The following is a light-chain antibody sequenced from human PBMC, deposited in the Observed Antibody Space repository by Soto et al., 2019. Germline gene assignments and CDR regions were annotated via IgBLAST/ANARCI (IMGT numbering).Light chain of an antibody. Sequence: QSALTQPPSVSAAPGQKVTISCSGIYSNIGNGYVSLYQQFPGTAPKLLIYDNDKRPSGIPDRFSGSKSGTSATLGITGLQTGDEAEYYCGTWDASLSAWVFGGVTKLTVL. CDR2: DND. J-gene: IGLJ3*02. V-gene: IGLV1-51*01. CDR3: GTWDASLSAWV. CDR1: YSNIGNGY.